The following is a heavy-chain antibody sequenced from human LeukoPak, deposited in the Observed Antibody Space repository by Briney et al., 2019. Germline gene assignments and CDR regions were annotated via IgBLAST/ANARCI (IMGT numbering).Heavy chain of an antibody. Sequence: GGSLRLSCAASGFTFSSYEMNWVRQAPGEGLEWVSYISNSGATRYYADSVKGRSTISRDNAKNSLHLQMNSLRVEDTAIYYCAREDKGTDDYTGAFDYWGQGILVTVSS. CDR3: AREDKGTDDYTGAFDY. CDR1: GFTFSSYE. CDR2: ISNSGATR. J-gene: IGHJ4*02. D-gene: IGHD5-24*01. V-gene: IGHV3-48*03.